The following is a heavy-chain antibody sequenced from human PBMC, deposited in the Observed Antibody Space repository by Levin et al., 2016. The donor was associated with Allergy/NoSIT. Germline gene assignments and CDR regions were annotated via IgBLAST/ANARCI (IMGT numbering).Heavy chain of an antibody. CDR1: GGSFSGYY. D-gene: IGHD6-13*01. CDR3: ARGQRQRVRRGNWFDP. Sequence: SCAVYGGSFSGYYWSWIRQPPGKGLEWIGEINHSGSTNYNPSLKSRVTISVDTSKNQFSLKLSSVTAADTAVYYCARGQRQRVRRGNWFDPWGQGTLVTVSS. V-gene: IGHV4-34*01. J-gene: IGHJ5*02. CDR2: INHSGST.